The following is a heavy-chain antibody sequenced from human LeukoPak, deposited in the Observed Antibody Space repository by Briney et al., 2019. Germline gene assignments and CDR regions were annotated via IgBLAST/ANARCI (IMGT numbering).Heavy chain of an antibody. D-gene: IGHD5-18*01. V-gene: IGHV3-74*01. CDR2: INGDGRGT. J-gene: IGHJ4*02. CDR3: AKTIRGGMRDTAMDFDY. Sequence: GGSLRLSCAASGFTFSRSWMHWVRQPPGKGLVWVSRINGDGRGTNYADSVKGRFTISRDNSKSTLYLQMNSLRAEDTAVYYCAKTIRGGMRDTAMDFDYWGQGTLVTVSS. CDR1: GFTFSRSW.